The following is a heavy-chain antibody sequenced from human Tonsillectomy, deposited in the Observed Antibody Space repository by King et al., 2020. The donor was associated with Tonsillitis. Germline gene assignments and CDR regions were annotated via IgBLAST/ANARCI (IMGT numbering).Heavy chain of an antibody. D-gene: IGHD3-3*01. CDR3: AKPRLLGYDFWSGYFNFDY. V-gene: IGHV3-23*04. CDR1: GFTFSSYA. Sequence: VQLVESGGGLVQPGGSLRLSCAASGFTFSSYAMSWVRQAPGRGLEWVSGISGSGGGTYYADSVKGRFTISRDNFKNTLFLQMNSLRAEDTAVYYCAKPRLLGYDFWSGYFNFDYWGQGTLVTVSS. CDR2: ISGSGGGT. J-gene: IGHJ4*02.